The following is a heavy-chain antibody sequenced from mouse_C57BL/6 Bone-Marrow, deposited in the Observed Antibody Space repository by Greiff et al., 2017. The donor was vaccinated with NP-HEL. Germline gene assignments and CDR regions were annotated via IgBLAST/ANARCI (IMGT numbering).Heavy chain of an antibody. CDR2: IYPRSGNT. CDR3: ARTYRRAMDY. V-gene: IGHV1-81*01. J-gene: IGHJ4*01. D-gene: IGHD5-1*01. Sequence: LVESGAELARPGASVKLSCKASGYTFTSYGISWVKQRTGQGLEWIGEIYPRSGNTYYNEKFKGKATLTADKSSSTAYMELRSLTSEDSAVYFCARTYRRAMDYWGQGTSVTVSS. CDR1: GYTFTSYG.